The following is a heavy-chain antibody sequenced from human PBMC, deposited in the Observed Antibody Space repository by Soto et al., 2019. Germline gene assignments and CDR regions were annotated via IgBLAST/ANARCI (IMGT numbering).Heavy chain of an antibody. CDR3: AKDGASGSYPPYYYFGMDV. D-gene: IGHD1-26*01. CDR1: GGPFSSYA. Sequence: GGSLRLSSAASGGPFSSYAMSWVRQAPGKGLEWVSTISGSGGNAYYADSVKGRFSISRDNSKNTLRLQMNSLRADDTAVYYCAKDGASGSYPPYYYFGMDVWGQGTTVTVSS. CDR2: ISGSGGNA. V-gene: IGHV3-23*01. J-gene: IGHJ6*02.